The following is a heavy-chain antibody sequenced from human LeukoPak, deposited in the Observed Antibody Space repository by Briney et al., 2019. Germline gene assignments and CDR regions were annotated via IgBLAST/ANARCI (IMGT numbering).Heavy chain of an antibody. D-gene: IGHD3-10*01. CDR3: AKDRGWGGYDFDY. V-gene: IGHV3-33*06. Sequence: PGGSLRLSCAASGFTFSNYGIHWVRQAPGKGLEWVAVIWYDGSNKYYADSVKGRFTISRDNSKNTLYLQMNSLRAEDTAVYYCAKDRGWGGYDFDYWGQGTLVTVSS. CDR2: IWYDGSNK. CDR1: GFTFSNYG. J-gene: IGHJ4*02.